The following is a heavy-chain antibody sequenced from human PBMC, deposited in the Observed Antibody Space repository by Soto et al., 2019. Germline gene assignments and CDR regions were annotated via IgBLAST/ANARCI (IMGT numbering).Heavy chain of an antibody. CDR2: IYYSGST. Sequence: QLQLQESGPGLVKPSETLSLTCTVSGGSISSSSYYWGWIRQPPGKGLEWIGSIYYSGSTYYNPSLKSRVTISVDTSKNQCSLKLSSVTAADTAVYYCARSALITRIDYWGQGTLVTVSS. CDR3: ARSALITRIDY. D-gene: IGHD3-16*01. V-gene: IGHV4-39*01. J-gene: IGHJ4*02. CDR1: GGSISSSSYY.